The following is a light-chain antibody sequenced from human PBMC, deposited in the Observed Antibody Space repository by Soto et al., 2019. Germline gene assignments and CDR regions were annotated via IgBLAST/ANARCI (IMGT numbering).Light chain of an antibody. Sequence: DIQMTQSPSTLSASVGDRVTITCRASQSISSWWAWYQQKPGKAPKLLIYKASSLESGVPSRFSGSGSGTEFTLTINSLQPDDFATYYCQQYNSYSPLTFGGGTKVEIK. V-gene: IGKV1-5*03. J-gene: IGKJ4*01. CDR1: QSISSW. CDR2: KAS. CDR3: QQYNSYSPLT.